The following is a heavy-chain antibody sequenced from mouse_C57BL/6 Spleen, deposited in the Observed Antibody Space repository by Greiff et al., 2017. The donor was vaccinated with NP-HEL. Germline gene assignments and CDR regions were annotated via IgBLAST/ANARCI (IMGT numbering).Heavy chain of an antibody. J-gene: IGHJ3*01. CDR2: IYPGGGYT. CDR3: ARGGGYDEEAWFAY. Sequence: VKLVESGAELVRPGTSVKMSCKASGYTFTNYWIGWAKQRPGHGLEWIGDIYPGGGYTNYNEKFKGKATLTADKSSSTAYMQFSSLTSEDSAIYYCARGGGYDEEAWFAYWGQGTLVTVSA. V-gene: IGHV1-63*01. D-gene: IGHD2-2*01. CDR1: GYTFTNYW.